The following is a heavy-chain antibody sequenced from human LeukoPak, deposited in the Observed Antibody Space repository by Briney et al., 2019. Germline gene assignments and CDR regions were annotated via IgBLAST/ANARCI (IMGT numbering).Heavy chain of an antibody. CDR1: GDSVSSNSAA. CDR3: ARVAVSGTDWFDP. D-gene: IGHD6-19*01. Sequence: SQTLSLTCAISGDSVSSNSAAWHWIRQSPSRGLEWLGRTYYRSKWHNDYAVSVKSRITINPDTSKNQFSLQLNSVTPEDTAVYYCARVAVSGTDWFDPWGQGTLVTVSS. J-gene: IGHJ5*02. V-gene: IGHV6-1*01. CDR2: TYYRSKWHN.